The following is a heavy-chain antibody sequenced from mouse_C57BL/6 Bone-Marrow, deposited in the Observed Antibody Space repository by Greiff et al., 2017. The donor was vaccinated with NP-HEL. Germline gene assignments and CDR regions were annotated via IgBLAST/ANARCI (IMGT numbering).Heavy chain of an antibody. CDR3: ARPQDLITSYYAMDF. Sequence: VQLQQSGPELVKPGASVKISCKASGYTFTDYYMNWVKQSHGKSLEWIGDINPNNGGTSYNQKFKGKATLTVEKSSNTASMELRSLTSEDSAVYYCARPQDLITSYYAMDFWGQGTSVTVSS. CDR2: INPNNGGT. V-gene: IGHV1-26*01. D-gene: IGHD1-1*01. CDR1: GYTFTDYY. J-gene: IGHJ4*01.